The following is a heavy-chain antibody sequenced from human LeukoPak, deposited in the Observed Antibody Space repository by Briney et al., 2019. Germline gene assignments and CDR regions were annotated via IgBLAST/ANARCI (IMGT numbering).Heavy chain of an antibody. V-gene: IGHV4-59*01. CDR2: IYYSGST. CDR1: GGSISSYY. Sequence: SETLSLTCTVSGGSISSYYWSWIRQRPGKGLEWIGYIYYSGSTNYNPSLKSRVNISVDTSKNQFSLKLISVTAADTAVYYCARVPRLGYCSGGSCYGLGRYYYYYYMDVWGKGTTVTVSS. D-gene: IGHD2-15*01. CDR3: ARVPRLGYCSGGSCYGLGRYYYYYYMDV. J-gene: IGHJ6*03.